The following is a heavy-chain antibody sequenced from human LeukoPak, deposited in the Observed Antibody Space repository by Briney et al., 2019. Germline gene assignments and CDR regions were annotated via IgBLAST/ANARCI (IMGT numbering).Heavy chain of an antibody. J-gene: IGHJ6*03. Sequence: DPSETLSLTCTVSGGSISSSSYYWGWIRQPPGKGLEWIGSIYYRGSTYNNPSLKSRVTISVDTSKNQFSLKLSSVTAADTAVYYCARLIHYYDSSGPAYYYYYYMDVWGKGTTVTVSS. D-gene: IGHD3-22*01. V-gene: IGHV4-39*07. CDR3: ARLIHYYDSSGPAYYYYYYMDV. CDR2: IYYRGST. CDR1: GGSISSSSYY.